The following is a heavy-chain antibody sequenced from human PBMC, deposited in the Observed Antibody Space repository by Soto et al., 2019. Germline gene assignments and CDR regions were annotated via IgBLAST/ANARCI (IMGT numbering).Heavy chain of an antibody. CDR2: IGTAGDT. V-gene: IGHV3-13*04. Sequence: PGGSLRLSCAASGFTFSSYDMHWVRQATGKGLEWVSAIGTAGDTYYPGSVKGRFTISRENAKNSLYLQMNSLRAGDTAVYYCARGAYYYGMDVWGQGTTVTVSS. CDR1: GFTFSSYD. J-gene: IGHJ6*02. CDR3: ARGAYYYGMDV.